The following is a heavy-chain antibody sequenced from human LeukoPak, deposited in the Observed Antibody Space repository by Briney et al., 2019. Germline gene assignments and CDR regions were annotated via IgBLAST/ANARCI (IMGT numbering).Heavy chain of an antibody. D-gene: IGHD3-10*01. V-gene: IGHV3-30-3*01. CDR3: AKDWKFYYVSGSFFPDN. J-gene: IGHJ4*02. Sequence: GGSLRLSCAAFGFAFSSYAVHWVRQAPGKGLECVAVISHDGSKKYYADFVKGRFTISRDNSKNTLYLHMNSLIPEDTVVYFCAKDWKFYYVSGSFFPDNWGQGTLVTVSS. CDR2: ISHDGSKK. CDR1: GFAFSSYA.